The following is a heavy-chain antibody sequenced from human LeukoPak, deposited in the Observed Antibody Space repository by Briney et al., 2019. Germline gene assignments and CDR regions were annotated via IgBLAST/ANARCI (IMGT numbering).Heavy chain of an antibody. V-gene: IGHV3-23*01. CDR1: GFSFSSFA. D-gene: IGHD5-24*01. CDR3: AKDSQVIINFYFES. Sequence: GGSLRLSCTASGFSFSSFAMSWVRLAPGKGLEWVSSISFAAVTTYYADSVKGRFTTSRDNSKNTLYLQMNNLRAEDTAVYFCAKDSQVIINFYFESWGQGTLVTVSS. CDR2: ISFAAVTT. J-gene: IGHJ4*02.